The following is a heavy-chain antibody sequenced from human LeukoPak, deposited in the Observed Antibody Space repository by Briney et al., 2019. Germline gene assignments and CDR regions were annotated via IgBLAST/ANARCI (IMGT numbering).Heavy chain of an antibody. Sequence: ASVKVSCKASGYTFTSYYMHWVRQAPGQGLEWMGIINPSGGSTSYAQKFQGRVTMIRDMSTSTVYMELSSLRSEDTAVYYCARKARLERSFDYWGQGTLVTVSS. D-gene: IGHD6-6*01. J-gene: IGHJ4*02. CDR1: GYTFTSYY. CDR2: INPSGGST. CDR3: ARKARLERSFDY. V-gene: IGHV1-46*01.